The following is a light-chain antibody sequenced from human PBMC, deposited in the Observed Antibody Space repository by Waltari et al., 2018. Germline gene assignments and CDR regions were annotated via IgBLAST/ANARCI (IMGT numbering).Light chain of an antibody. J-gene: IGLJ2*01. Sequence: QSALTQPASVSGSPGQSISISCTGTSSDVGGYDYVSWYQQYPGKAPKLMIFDVSNRPSWVSYRFSGSKSGNTASLTIAGLQSEDEAYYYCSSYSTSSTLVVFGGGTKVTVL. CDR2: DVS. CDR3: SSYSTSSTLVV. CDR1: SSDVGGYDY. V-gene: IGLV2-14*03.